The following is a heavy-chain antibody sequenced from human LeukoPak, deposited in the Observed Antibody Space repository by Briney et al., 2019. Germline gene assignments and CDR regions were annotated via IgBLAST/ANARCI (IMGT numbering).Heavy chain of an antibody. V-gene: IGHV1-69*01. J-gene: IGHJ3*02. CDR2: IIPILGTA. CDR1: GGTFSSYA. CDR3: ARVSGGNSAPFDI. D-gene: IGHD4-23*01. Sequence: ASVKVSCKASGGTFSSYAISWVRQAPGQGLEWMGGIIPILGTANYAQKFQGRVTITADESTSTAYMELSSLRSEDTAVYYCARVSGGNSAPFDIWGQGTMVTVSS.